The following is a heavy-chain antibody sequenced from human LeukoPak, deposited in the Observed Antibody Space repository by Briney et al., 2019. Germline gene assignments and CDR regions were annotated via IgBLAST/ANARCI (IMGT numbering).Heavy chain of an antibody. J-gene: IGHJ2*01. CDR3: ARVAQNLERIAVAGTSEWRANWYFDL. V-gene: IGHV4-34*01. CDR1: GGSLSFYY. Sequence: SETLSLTCGVSGGSLSFYYWSWIRQSPGKGLEWIAEISQNGDSNYNMSLKSRVTISLDKSKNQVSLKLNSVTAADTAVYYCARVAQNLERIAVAGTSEWRANWYFDLWGRAPWSLSPQ. D-gene: IGHD6-19*01. CDR2: ISQNGDS.